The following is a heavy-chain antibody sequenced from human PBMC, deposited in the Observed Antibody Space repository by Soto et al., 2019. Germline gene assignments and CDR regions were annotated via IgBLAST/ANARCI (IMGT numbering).Heavy chain of an antibody. CDR3: ARDRVAAASVNNWFDP. J-gene: IGHJ5*02. CDR1: GFTFSSYS. CDR2: ISSSSSYI. Sequence: SLRLSCAASGFTFSSYSMNWVRQAPGRGLEWVSSISSSSSYIYYADSVKGRFTISRDNAKNSLYLQMNSLRAEDTAVYYCARDRVAAASVNNWFDPWGQGTLVTVPQ. V-gene: IGHV3-21*01. D-gene: IGHD6-13*01.